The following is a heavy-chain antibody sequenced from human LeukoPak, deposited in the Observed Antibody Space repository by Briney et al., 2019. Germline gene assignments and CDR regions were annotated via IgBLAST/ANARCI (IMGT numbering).Heavy chain of an antibody. J-gene: IGHJ6*02. CDR1: EFTFNRYS. Sequence: GRSLRLSCTASEFTFNRYSINWVRQAPGGGLEWVSSVSSASGFIYYADSVKGRFTISRDNAKNTVYLQMNSLRAEDTAIYYCARPGGYDWVGYYNYHYGMDVWGQGTTVTVSS. CDR3: ARPGGYDWVGYYNYHYGMDV. CDR2: VSSASGFI. V-gene: IGHV3-21*01. D-gene: IGHD5-12*01.